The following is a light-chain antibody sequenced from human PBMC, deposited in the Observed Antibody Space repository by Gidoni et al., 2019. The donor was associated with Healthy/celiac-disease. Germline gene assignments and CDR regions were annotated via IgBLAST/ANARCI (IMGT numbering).Light chain of an antibody. J-gene: IGKJ3*01. CDR2: DAS. CDR1: QSVSSY. Sequence: EIVLTQSQATLSLSPGERATLSCRASQSVSSYLAWYQQKPGQAPRLLIYDASNRATGIPARFSGSGSGTDFTLTISSLEPEDFAVYYCQQRSNWPRFTFGPGTKVDIK. CDR3: QQRSNWPRFT. V-gene: IGKV3-11*01.